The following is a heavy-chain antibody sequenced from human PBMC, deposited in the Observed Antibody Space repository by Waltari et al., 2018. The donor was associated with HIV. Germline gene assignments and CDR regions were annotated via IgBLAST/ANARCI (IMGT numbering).Heavy chain of an antibody. J-gene: IGHJ4*02. CDR3: ARPVDCSSTTCTGPFHV. Sequence: QVQLQQWGAGLFKPSETLSLTCAVYGDSLSHYYWSWLRQPPGKGLEWIGEIDQRGRTKYSPSPKSRLTISVETSKKQICMRLRSVTAADTAVYYCARPVDCSSTTCTGPFHVWGQGTLVTVSS. D-gene: IGHD2-2*01. CDR2: IDQRGRT. V-gene: IGHV4-34*02. CDR1: GDSLSHYY.